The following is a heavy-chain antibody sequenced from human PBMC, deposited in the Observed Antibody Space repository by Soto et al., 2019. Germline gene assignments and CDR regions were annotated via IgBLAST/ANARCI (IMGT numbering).Heavy chain of an antibody. CDR1: GFAHTSGVG. D-gene: IGHD5-12*01. CDR2: IYWDDDK. J-gene: IGHJ4*02. CDR3: AHIDPEIVTVGGHGGFDY. V-gene: IGHV2-5*02. Sequence: QITLKESGPTLVRPPQTLTVTCTFSGFAHTSGVGVGWIRQPPGKALEWLALIYWDDDKRYSPSLKNRLTITKDTSKNQVVLTMTNVGPVDTATYFCAHIDPEIVTVGGHGGFDYWGQGTLVTVSS.